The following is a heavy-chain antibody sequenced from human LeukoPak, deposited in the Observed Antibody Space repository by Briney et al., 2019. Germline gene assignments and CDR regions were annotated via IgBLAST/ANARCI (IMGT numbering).Heavy chain of an antibody. V-gene: IGHV4-4*07. Sequence: SETLSLTCTVSGDSISTYYWAWIRQPAGKGLEWIGRISTNGTTNYHPSLKSRVTLSLDTSKNQFSLNLRSVTAADTAIYFCARRHPYYYGSGTYSREDWGQGTLVTVSS. D-gene: IGHD3-10*01. J-gene: IGHJ4*02. CDR1: GDSISTYY. CDR3: ARRHPYYYGSGTYSRED. CDR2: ISTNGTT.